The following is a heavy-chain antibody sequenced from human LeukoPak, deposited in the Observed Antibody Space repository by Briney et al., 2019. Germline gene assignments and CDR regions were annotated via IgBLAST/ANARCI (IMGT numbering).Heavy chain of an antibody. CDR1: GFTFDDYA. CDR3: ARDQYSSGWYFENYYYYMDV. CDR2: ISWNSGSI. D-gene: IGHD6-19*01. Sequence: PGGSLRLSCAASGFTFDDYAMHWVRQAPGKGLEWVSGISWNSGSIGYADSVKGRFTISRDNAKNTLYLQMNSLRAEDTAVYYCARDQYSSGWYFENYYYYMDVWGKGTTVTVSS. V-gene: IGHV3-9*01. J-gene: IGHJ6*03.